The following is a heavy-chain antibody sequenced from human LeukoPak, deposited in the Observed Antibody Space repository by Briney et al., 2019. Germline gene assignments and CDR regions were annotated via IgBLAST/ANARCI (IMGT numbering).Heavy chain of an antibody. Sequence: PSQTLSLTCTVSGDSISSGNYFWSWIRQPAGKGLEWIGRISVSVITHYNPSLESRVTISLDTSKNQFSLKLSSVTAADTAVYYCARGRGYSGYFGYYYMDVWGKGTTVTISS. CDR2: ISVSVIT. CDR1: GDSISSGNYF. D-gene: IGHD5-12*01. V-gene: IGHV4-61*02. CDR3: ARGRGYSGYFGYYYMDV. J-gene: IGHJ6*03.